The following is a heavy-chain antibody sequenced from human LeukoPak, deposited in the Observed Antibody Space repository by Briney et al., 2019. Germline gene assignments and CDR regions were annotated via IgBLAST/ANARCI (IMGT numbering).Heavy chain of an antibody. CDR3: VRYGSGSYYNFNWFDP. CDR1: GYSFTSYW. J-gene: IGHJ5*02. D-gene: IGHD3-10*01. Sequence: GESLKISCKGSGYSFTSYWIGWVRQMPGKGLEWMGIIYPGDSDTRYSPSFQGQVTISADKSISTAYLQWSSLKASDTAMYYCVRYGSGSYYNFNWFDPWGQGTLVTVFS. V-gene: IGHV5-51*01. CDR2: IYPGDSDT.